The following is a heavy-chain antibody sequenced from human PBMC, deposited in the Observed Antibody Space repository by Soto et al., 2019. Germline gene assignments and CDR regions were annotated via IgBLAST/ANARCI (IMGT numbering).Heavy chain of an antibody. Sequence: GASVKVSCKASGYTFTSYAMNWVRQAPGQGLEWMGWINTNTGNPTYAQGFTGRFVFSLDTSVSTAYLQICSLKAEDTAVYYCARDGQLYYYYGMDVWGQGTTVTVSS. V-gene: IGHV7-4-1*01. CDR2: INTNTGNP. CDR1: GYTFTSYA. CDR3: ARDGQLYYYYGMDV. J-gene: IGHJ6*02. D-gene: IGHD2-2*01.